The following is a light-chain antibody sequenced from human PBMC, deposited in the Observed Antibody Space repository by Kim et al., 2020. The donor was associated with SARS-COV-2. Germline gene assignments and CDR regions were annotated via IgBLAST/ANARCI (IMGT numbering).Light chain of an antibody. CDR1: SLRSYY. V-gene: IGLV3-19*01. CDR3: NSRDSNDNVV. Sequence: VALRQTVRITCQGDSLRSYYATWYQQKPGQAPIVVIYGKNNRPSGIPDRFSGSSSGNTASLTITGTHAGDEADYYCNSRDSNDNVVFGGGTKLTVL. CDR2: GKN. J-gene: IGLJ2*01.